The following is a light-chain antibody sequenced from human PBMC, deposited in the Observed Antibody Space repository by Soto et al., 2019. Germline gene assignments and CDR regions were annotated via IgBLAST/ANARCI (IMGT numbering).Light chain of an antibody. J-gene: IGKJ1*01. CDR3: QQYYDTPWT. CDR2: WSS. CDR1: QSVLYSSNNKNY. V-gene: IGKV4-1*01. Sequence: DIVMTQYPDSLAVSLGERATINCKSSQSVLYSSNNKNYLAWYQQKPGQPPKLLIYWSSTRESGVPDRFSGSGSGTDFTLTINSLQAEDVAVYYCQQYYDTPWTFGQGTKVEIK.